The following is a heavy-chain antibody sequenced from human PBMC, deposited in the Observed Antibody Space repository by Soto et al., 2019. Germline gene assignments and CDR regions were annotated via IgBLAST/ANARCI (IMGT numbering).Heavy chain of an antibody. CDR3: AKGKSENGVDWLDP. J-gene: IGHJ5*02. V-gene: IGHV3-23*01. CDR1: GFMLENYA. Sequence: GGSLRLSCAASGFMLENYAMISVLQDPGKGLEWVATVRGKCYGAYYAGSVRGRFIISRDNSKNTMSLQLNSLRDDDTAIYYCAKGKSENGVDWLDPWGPGTRVTVSS. D-gene: IGHD2-8*01. CDR2: VRGKCYGA.